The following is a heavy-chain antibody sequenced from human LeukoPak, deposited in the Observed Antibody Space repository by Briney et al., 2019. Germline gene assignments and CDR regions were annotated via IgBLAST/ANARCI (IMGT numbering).Heavy chain of an antibody. J-gene: IGHJ4*02. CDR2: IKQDGSEK. Sequence: GGSLRLSCAASGFTFSSYEMNWVRQAPGKGLEWVANIKQDGSEKYYVDSVKGRFTISRDNAKNSLYLQMNSLRAEDTAVYYCARGPSGYHNTGGQGTLVTVSS. CDR3: ARGPSGYHNT. CDR1: GFTFSSYE. V-gene: IGHV3-7*01. D-gene: IGHD5-12*01.